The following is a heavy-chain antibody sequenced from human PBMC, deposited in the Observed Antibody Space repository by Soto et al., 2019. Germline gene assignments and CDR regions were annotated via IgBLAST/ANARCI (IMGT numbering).Heavy chain of an antibody. CDR3: TRHPTLDYGGPIRGYYYGMDV. CDR1: GFTFSGSA. J-gene: IGHJ6*02. CDR2: IRSKANSYAT. D-gene: IGHD4-17*01. Sequence: PGGSLRLSCAASGFTFSGSAMHWVRQASGKGLEWVGRIRSKANSYATAYAASVKGRFTISRDDSKNTAYLQMNSLKTEDTAVYYCTRHPTLDYGGPIRGYYYGMDVWGQGTTVTVS. V-gene: IGHV3-73*01.